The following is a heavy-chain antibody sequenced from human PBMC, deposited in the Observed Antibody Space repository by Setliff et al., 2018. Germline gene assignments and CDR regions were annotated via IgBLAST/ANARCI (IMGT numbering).Heavy chain of an antibody. CDR3: AKGGNITRETYYYYGMDV. CDR2: IGPYNGNT. J-gene: IGHJ6*02. D-gene: IGHD1-20*01. Sequence: ASVKVSCKASGYTFTRYGISWVRQAPGKGFEWMGWIGPYNGNTYYAQRFQGRVAITTDTSTSTAYMELRSLRSDDTAVYYCAKGGNITRETYYYYGMDVWGQGTTVTVSS. V-gene: IGHV1-18*01. CDR1: GYTFTRYG.